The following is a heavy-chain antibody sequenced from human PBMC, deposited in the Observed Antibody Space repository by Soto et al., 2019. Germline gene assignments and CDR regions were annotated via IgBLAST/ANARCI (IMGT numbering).Heavy chain of an antibody. CDR1: GGSISSYY. CDR2: IYYSGST. Sequence: PSETLSLTCTVSGGSISSYYWSWIRQPPGKGLEWIGYIYYSGSTNYNPSLKSRVTISVDTSKNQFSLKLSSVTAADTAVYYCARRYYDFWSGLYYYYMDVWGKGTTVTVSS. V-gene: IGHV4-59*01. CDR3: ARRYYDFWSGLYYYYMDV. D-gene: IGHD3-3*01. J-gene: IGHJ6*03.